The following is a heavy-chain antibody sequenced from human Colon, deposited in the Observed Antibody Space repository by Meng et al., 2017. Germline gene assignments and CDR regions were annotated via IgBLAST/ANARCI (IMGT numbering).Heavy chain of an antibody. J-gene: IGHJ4*02. V-gene: IGHV4-34*01. CDR2: INHSRST. Sequence: VQLLESFVWTVKPSVALSLPCGVFGGAFVSYYWNWILQPPGKGVGWIGEINHSRSTNYNPPLKSRVAISVDTSTNQYSLKLSSVIAADKTVYYCSRVRITIFGVVSTFDYWGQGTLVTVSS. CDR1: GGAFVSYY. D-gene: IGHD3-3*01. CDR3: SRVRITIFGVVSTFDY.